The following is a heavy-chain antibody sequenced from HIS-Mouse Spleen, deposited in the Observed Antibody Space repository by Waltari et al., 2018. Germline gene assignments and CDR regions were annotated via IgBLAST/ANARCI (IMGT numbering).Heavy chain of an antibody. V-gene: IGHV3-13*01. D-gene: IGHD6-13*01. CDR3: ARGSSSSWYPYYYGMDV. J-gene: IGHJ6*02. CDR1: GFTFSSYD. CDR2: IGTVGDT. Sequence: EVQLVESGGGLVQPGGSLRLSCAASGFTFSSYDMHWVRQATGKGLEWVSAIGTVGDTYYPGSVKGRFTISRENAKNSLYLQMNSLRAGDTAVYYCARGSSSSWYPYYYGMDVWGQGTTVTVSS.